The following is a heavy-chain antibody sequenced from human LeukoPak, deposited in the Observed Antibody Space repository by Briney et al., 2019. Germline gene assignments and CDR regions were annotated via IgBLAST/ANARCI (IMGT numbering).Heavy chain of an antibody. J-gene: IGHJ4*02. CDR1: GFPFSVYE. CDR2: IASSGTTI. V-gene: IGHV3-48*03. Sequence: GGSLRLSCAVSGFPFSVYEMNWVRQAPGKGLEWVSNIASSGTTIYYADSVKGRFSISRDNAMSSLYLQMNSLRVEDTAVYYCAILAVPSDFDYWGQGALVTVSS. D-gene: IGHD6-19*01. CDR3: AILAVPSDFDY.